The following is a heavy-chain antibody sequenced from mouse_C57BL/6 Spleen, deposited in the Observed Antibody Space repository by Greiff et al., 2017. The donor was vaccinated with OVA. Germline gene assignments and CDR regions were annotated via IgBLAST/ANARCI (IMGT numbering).Heavy chain of an antibody. V-gene: IGHV5-4*01. Sequence: EVQLVESGGGLVKPGGSLKLSCAASGFTFSSYAMSWVRQTPEKRLEWVATISDGGSYPYYPDNVTGRFTISRDNAKHNLYMQMSHQKSEATDMYYCASSESFSAMDYWGPGTSVTVSS. CDR1: GFTFSSYA. D-gene: IGHD1-3*01. CDR2: ISDGGSYP. J-gene: IGHJ4*01. CDR3: ASSESFSAMDY.